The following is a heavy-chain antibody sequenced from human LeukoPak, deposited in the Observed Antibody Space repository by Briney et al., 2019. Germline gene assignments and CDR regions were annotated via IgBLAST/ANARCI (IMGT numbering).Heavy chain of an antibody. CDR2: ISSSSSYI. CDR1: GFTFSSYS. CDR3: ARDLRGYGMDV. Sequence: PGGSLRLSCAASGFTFSSYSMTWVRQAPGKGLEWVSSISSSSSYIYYADSVKGRFTISRDNAKNSLYLQMNSLRAEDTAVYYCARDLRGYGMDVWGQGTTVTVSS. J-gene: IGHJ6*02. V-gene: IGHV3-21*01.